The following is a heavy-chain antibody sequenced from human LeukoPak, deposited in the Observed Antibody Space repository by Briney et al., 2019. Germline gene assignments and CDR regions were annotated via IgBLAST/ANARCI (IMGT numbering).Heavy chain of an antibody. CDR1: GFTFSSYA. CDR3: AKGLAYDSSGYLRY. CDR2: ISGSGGST. J-gene: IGHJ4*02. Sequence: GGSLRLPCAASGFTFSSYAMSWVRQAPGKGLEWVSAISGSGGSTYYADSVKGRFTISRDNSKNTLYLQMNSLRAEDTAVYYCAKGLAYDSSGYLRYWGQGTLVTVSS. V-gene: IGHV3-23*01. D-gene: IGHD3-22*01.